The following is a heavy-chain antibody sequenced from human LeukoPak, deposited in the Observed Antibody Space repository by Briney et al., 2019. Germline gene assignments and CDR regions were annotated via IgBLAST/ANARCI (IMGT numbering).Heavy chain of an antibody. CDR3: ARHRGTQWLGPYYFDY. Sequence: DTLSLLCTLWVGLLYGYYELGLRGPPGGALEGIGEIKHCESTNYNPSRKSRVTIAADTSKTQLSLKLSCVTAADTAVYYCARHRGTQWLGPYYFDYWGQGTLVTVSS. CDR1: VGLLYGYY. D-gene: IGHD6-19*01. V-gene: IGHV4-34*01. J-gene: IGHJ4*02. CDR2: IKHCEST.